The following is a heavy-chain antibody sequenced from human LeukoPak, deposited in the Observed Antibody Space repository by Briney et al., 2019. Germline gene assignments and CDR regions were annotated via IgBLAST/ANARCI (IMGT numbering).Heavy chain of an antibody. CDR2: ISGRGDDT. J-gene: IGHJ4*02. Sequence: GGSLRLSCAASGFTVSSNYMSWVRQAPGKGLECVSIISGRGDDTYYTDSVQGRFTISRDNSKNTLSLQMNGLRAEDTAIYYCARGERWGQGTLVTVSS. CDR1: GFTVSSNY. V-gene: IGHV3-23*01. CDR3: ARGER.